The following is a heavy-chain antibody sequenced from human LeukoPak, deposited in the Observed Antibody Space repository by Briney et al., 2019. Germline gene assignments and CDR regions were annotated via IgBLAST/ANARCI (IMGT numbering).Heavy chain of an antibody. CDR1: GFTFITSA. V-gene: IGHV3-23*01. Sequence: GGSLRLSCAASGFTFITSAMTWVRQAPGKGLEWVSTISGSGGSTYYVDYLNGRFTISRDNSKNTLFLHMIRLRAEDTAVYYCAKARPELLLNALDVWGQGTVVSVSS. CDR3: AKARPELLLNALDV. J-gene: IGHJ3*01. CDR2: ISGSGGST. D-gene: IGHD2-21*01.